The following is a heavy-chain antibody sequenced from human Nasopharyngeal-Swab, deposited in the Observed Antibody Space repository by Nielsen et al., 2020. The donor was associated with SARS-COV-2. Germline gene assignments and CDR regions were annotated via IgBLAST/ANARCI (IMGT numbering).Heavy chain of an antibody. J-gene: IGHJ5*02. CDR3: ARDPAITGTTFDP. V-gene: IGHV3-74*01. CDR1: GFTFSSYW. D-gene: IGHD1-7*01. CDR2: INSDGSST. Sequence: GGSLRLSCAASGFTFSSYWMHWVRQAPGKGLVWVSRINSDGSSTRYADSVKGRFTISRDNAKNTLYLQMSSLRAEDTAVYYCARDPAITGTTFDPWGQGTLVTVSS.